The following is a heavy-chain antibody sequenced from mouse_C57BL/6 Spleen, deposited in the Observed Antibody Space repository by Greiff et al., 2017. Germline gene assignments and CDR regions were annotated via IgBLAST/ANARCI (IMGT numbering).Heavy chain of an antibody. D-gene: IGHD1-1*01. CDR2: IDPENGDT. V-gene: IGHV14-4*01. CDR3: TINYYCSSFSYLYFDV. Sequence: EVQLQQSGAELVRPGASVKLSCTASGFNITDDYMHWVKQRPEQGLEWIGWIDPENGDTEYASKFQGKATITADTSSNTAYLQLSSLTSEDTAVYYCTINYYCSSFSYLYFDVCGTGTTVTVSS. J-gene: IGHJ1*03. CDR1: GFNITDDY.